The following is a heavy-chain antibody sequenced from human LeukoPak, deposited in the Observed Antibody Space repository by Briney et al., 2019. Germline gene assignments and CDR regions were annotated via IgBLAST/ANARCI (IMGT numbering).Heavy chain of an antibody. CDR2: ISSIGSTI. CDR3: ARYGWYDYYYYYMDV. Sequence: GGSLRLSCAASGFTFSTYTMNWVRQAPGKGLEWVSSISSIGSTIYYADSVKGRFTISRDNAKNSLYLQMNSLRVEDTAVYYCARYGWYDYYYYYMDVWGKGTTVTISS. V-gene: IGHV3-48*01. CDR1: GFTFSTYT. D-gene: IGHD6-19*01. J-gene: IGHJ6*03.